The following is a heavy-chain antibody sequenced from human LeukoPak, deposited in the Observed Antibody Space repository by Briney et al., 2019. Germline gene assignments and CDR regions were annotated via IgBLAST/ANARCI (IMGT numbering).Heavy chain of an antibody. D-gene: IGHD5-18*01. CDR3: ARGGYSYHRDYYYGMDV. CDR2: IYYSGST. Sequence: PSETLSLTCTVSGGSISSYYWSWIRQPPGKGLEWIGYIYYSGSTNYNPSLKSRVTISVDTSKNQFSLKLSSVTAADTAVYYCARGGYSYHRDYYYGMDVWGQGTTVTVSS. J-gene: IGHJ6*02. CDR1: GGSISSYY. V-gene: IGHV4-59*01.